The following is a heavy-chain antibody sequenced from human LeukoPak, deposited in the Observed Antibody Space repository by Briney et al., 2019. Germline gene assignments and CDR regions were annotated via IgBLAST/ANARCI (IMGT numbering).Heavy chain of an antibody. CDR3: ARVAEIFSGTYYLAHDAFDI. J-gene: IGHJ3*02. CDR1: GFTFSDYF. D-gene: IGHD3-10*01. Sequence: ASVKVSXKTSGFTFSDYFIHWVRQAPGQGLEWMGRIDTKNGGTDYAQKFQRWVTFTRDTSMRTAYMELSRLTYDDTAVYYCARVAEIFSGTYYLAHDAFDIWGLGTMVTVSS. CDR2: IDTKNGGT. V-gene: IGHV1-2*04.